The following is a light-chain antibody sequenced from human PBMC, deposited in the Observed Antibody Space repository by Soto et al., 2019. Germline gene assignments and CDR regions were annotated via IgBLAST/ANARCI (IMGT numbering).Light chain of an antibody. V-gene: IGKV1-39*01. Sequence: DIQMTQSPSSLSASVGDRVTITCRASQSISSYLNWYKQKPGKAPKLLIYAASTLQSGVPSRFRGSGSGTEFTLTISSLKPDDFETYYCQHYNSYSEAFGQGTKVDI. CDR3: QHYNSYSEA. CDR2: AAS. CDR1: QSISSY. J-gene: IGKJ1*01.